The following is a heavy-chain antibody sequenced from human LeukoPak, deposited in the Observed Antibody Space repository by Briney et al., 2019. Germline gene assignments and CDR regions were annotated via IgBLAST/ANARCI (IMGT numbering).Heavy chain of an antibody. V-gene: IGHV4-61*02. Sequence: SQTLSLTCTVSGGSISSGCYYWIWIRQPARKGLDWIVRIYTSVNTNYNLPLKSRVSISVVTSKNQFSLQLSSVTDADTAVYYCAREVHDYVWGSQHDALDIWGQGTMVTVSS. D-gene: IGHD3-16*01. J-gene: IGHJ3*02. CDR3: AREVHDYVWGSQHDALDI. CDR1: GGSISSGCYY. CDR2: IYTSVNT.